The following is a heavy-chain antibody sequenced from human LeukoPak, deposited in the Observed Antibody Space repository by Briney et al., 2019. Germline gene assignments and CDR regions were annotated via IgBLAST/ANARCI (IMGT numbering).Heavy chain of an antibody. J-gene: IGHJ6*03. V-gene: IGHV3-74*01. D-gene: IGHD4-17*01. CDR2: INSDGSST. CDR3: ARDRVDTVTTFRWYYYYYYYMDV. CDR1: GFTFSSYW. Sequence: GGSLRLSCAASGFTFSSYWMHWVRQAPGKGLVWVSRINSDGSSTSYADSVKGRFTISRDNAKNTLYLQMNSLRAEDTAVYYCARDRVDTVTTFRWYYYYYYYMDVWGKGTTVTVSS.